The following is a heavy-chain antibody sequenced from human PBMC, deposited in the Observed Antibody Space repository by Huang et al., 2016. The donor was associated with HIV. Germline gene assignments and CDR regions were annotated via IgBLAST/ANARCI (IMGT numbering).Heavy chain of an antibody. D-gene: IGHD5-18*01. CDR1: GFTLSAYS. CDR3: ATSYGYFPH. J-gene: IGHJ1*01. V-gene: IGHV3-48*02. CDR2: INNNGSKR. Sequence: EVQLVESGGGLVQPGGSLTLTCAASGFTLSAYSMNWVRQTPGKGLEWVSDINNNGSKRFYAESVKGRFTISRDNAKNSLYLQMNSLRDDDTAVFYCATSYGYFPHWGQGTLVTVSS.